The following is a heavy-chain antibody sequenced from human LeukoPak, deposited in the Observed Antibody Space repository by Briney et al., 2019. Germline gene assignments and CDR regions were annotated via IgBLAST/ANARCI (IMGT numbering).Heavy chain of an antibody. Sequence: GGSLRLSCTACGFTFLDYAMSWVRQAPGKGLEWVGFIRSKAYGGTTEYAASVKGRFTISRDDSKNIAYLQMNSLKTEDTAVYYCTRDLGVDYGGNPFDYWGPGTLVTVSS. J-gene: IGHJ4*02. CDR3: TRDLGVDYGGNPFDY. V-gene: IGHV3-49*04. D-gene: IGHD4-23*01. CDR1: GFTFLDYA. CDR2: IRSKAYGGTT.